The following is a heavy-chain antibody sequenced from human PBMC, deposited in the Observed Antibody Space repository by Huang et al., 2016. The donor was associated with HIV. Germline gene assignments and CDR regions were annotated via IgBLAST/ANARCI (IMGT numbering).Heavy chain of an antibody. D-gene: IGHD3-22*01. CDR3: ARILMYYNSSGYGFDY. CDR1: GGSFSGYY. Sequence: QVQLQQWGAGLLKPSETLSLTCAVYGGSFSGYYWSWIRQPPGKGLEWIGEINHMGSTNYNPSLKSRVTISVDTSKNQFSLKLSSVTAADTAVYYCARILMYYNSSGYGFDYWGQGTLVTVSS. V-gene: IGHV4-34*01. CDR2: INHMGST. J-gene: IGHJ4*02.